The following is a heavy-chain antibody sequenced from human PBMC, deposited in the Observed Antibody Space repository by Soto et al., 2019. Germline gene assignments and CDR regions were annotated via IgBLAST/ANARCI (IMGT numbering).Heavy chain of an antibody. V-gene: IGHV4-30-2*01. CDR1: GAPITSGAYS. CDR3: ARDMSGCSSSDCYLSGWFDP. D-gene: IGHD2-21*02. CDR2: TYQSGST. J-gene: IGHJ5*02. Sequence: SETLSLTCTVSGAPITSGAYSWSWIRQPPGKGLEWIGFTYQSGSTHYNPSLKSRVTISVDRSKNHFSLQLTSLTAADTAVYYFARDMSGCSSSDCYLSGWFDPWGPGTLVTVSS.